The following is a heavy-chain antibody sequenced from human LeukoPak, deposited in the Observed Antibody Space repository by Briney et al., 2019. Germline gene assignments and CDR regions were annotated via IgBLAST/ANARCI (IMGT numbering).Heavy chain of an antibody. CDR1: GFTFSSYT. Sequence: PGGSLRLSCAASGFTFSSYTMSWVRQAPGKGLEWVSTITTSDGNTYYADSVKGRFTVSRDNSKNTLFLQMNSLRAEDTAVYYCAKAPSGSYVPFEFWGQGTLVTVSS. CDR3: AKAPSGSYVPFEF. J-gene: IGHJ4*02. CDR2: ITTSDGNT. V-gene: IGHV3-23*01. D-gene: IGHD1-26*01.